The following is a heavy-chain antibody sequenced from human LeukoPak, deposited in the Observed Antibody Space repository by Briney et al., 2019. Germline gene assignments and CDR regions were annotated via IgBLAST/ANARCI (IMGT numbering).Heavy chain of an antibody. V-gene: IGHV3-74*01. Sequence: GGSLRPSCAASGFTFSSYWMHWVRQAPGKGLVWVSRINSDGSSTSYADSVKGRFTISRDNAKNTLYLQMNSLRAEDTAVYYCARGPAPQYYYYYYYMDVWGKGTTVTISS. CDR2: INSDGSST. CDR1: GFTFSSYW. J-gene: IGHJ6*03. CDR3: ARGPAPQYYYYYYYMDV.